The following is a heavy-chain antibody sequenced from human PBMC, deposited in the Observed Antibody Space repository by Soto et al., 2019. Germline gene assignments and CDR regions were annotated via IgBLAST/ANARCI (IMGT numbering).Heavy chain of an antibody. CDR2: MYNTGST. V-gene: IGHV4-59*01. J-gene: IGHJ6*02. D-gene: IGHD2-21*02. Sequence: QVRLQESGPGLVKPSETLSLTCTVSGGSISSYYWSWIRQPPGKGLEWIGYMYNTGSTIYNPSLKSRVTISVDTSKNQFSLKLNSVTAADTAVYYCARDLWGYCGADCYPLYVWGQGTTVTVSS. CDR3: ARDLWGYCGADCYPLYV. CDR1: GGSISSYY.